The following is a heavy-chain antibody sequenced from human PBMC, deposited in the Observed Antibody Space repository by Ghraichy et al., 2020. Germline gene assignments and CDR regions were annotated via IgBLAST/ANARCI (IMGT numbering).Heavy chain of an antibody. CDR3: ARCAIFGVESEFDY. J-gene: IGHJ4*02. CDR2: ISSSSSYI. CDR1: GFTFSSYS. Sequence: GGSLRLSCAASGFTFSSYSMNWVRQAPGKGLEWVSSISSSSSYIYYADSVKGRFTISRDNAKNSLYLQMNSLRAEDTAVYYCARCAIFGVESEFDYWGQGTLVTVSS. V-gene: IGHV3-21*01. D-gene: IGHD3-3*01.